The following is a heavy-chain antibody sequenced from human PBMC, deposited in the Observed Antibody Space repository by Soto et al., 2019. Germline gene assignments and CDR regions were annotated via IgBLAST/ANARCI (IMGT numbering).Heavy chain of an antibody. J-gene: IGHJ3*01. CDR2: LLYRGTA. Sequence: QVQLQESGPRLVKPSETLSLTCSVSDSSMSPYYWTWFRQAPGKGLEWIGHLLYRGTATYNPAVQGRVTISLDTSKKQVSLQLSSVIAADTAVYYCAREKDFILGGYAFGYWGPGTLVTVSS. D-gene: IGHD1-26*01. V-gene: IGHV4-59*01. CDR3: AREKDFILGGYAFGY. CDR1: DSSMSPYY.